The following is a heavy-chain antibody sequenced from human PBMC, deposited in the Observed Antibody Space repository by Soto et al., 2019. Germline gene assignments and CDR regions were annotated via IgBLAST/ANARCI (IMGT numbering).Heavy chain of an antibody. Sequence: PSETLSLTCTVSGGSISSYYWSWIRQPAGKGLEWIGRIYTSGSTNYNPSLKSRVTMSVDTSKNQFSLKLSSVTAADTAVYYCARDTYYYDSSGYRRYDAFDIWGQGTMVTVSS. J-gene: IGHJ3*02. V-gene: IGHV4-4*07. CDR3: ARDTYYYDSSGYRRYDAFDI. CDR2: IYTSGST. CDR1: GGSISSYY. D-gene: IGHD3-22*01.